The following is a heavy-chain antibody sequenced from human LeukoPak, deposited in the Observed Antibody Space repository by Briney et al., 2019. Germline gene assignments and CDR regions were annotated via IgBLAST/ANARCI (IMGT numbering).Heavy chain of an antibody. CDR3: AKDGGGWYTSGWYYFDS. V-gene: IGHV3-74*01. Sequence: GGSLRLSCAASEFTFSSYWMHWVRQAPGKGLVWVSRINSDGSSTSYADSVKGRFTISRDKSKNTLYLQMNSLRAEDTAIYYCAKDGGGWYTSGWYYFDSWGQGTLVTVSS. J-gene: IGHJ4*02. CDR2: INSDGSST. CDR1: EFTFSSYW. D-gene: IGHD6-19*01.